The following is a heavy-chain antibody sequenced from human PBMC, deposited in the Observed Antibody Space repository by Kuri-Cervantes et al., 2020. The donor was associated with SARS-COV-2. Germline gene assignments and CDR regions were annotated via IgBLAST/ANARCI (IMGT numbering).Heavy chain of an antibody. J-gene: IGHJ6*02. CDR1: GYTFTSYG. Sequence: ASVKVSCKASGYTFTSYGISWVRQAPGQGLEWMGWISAYNGNTNYAQKFQGRVTITADKSTSTAYMELSSLRSEDTAVYYCARDQIGTGTARQHYYYGMDVWGQGTTVTVSS. CDR3: ARDQIGTGTARQHYYYGMDV. V-gene: IGHV1-18*04. D-gene: IGHD1-1*01. CDR2: ISAYNGNT.